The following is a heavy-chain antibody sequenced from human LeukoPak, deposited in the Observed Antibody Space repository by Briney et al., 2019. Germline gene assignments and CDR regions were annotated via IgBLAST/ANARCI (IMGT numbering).Heavy chain of an antibody. J-gene: IGHJ6*02. CDR3: ARAQGKDYGDYPAYYYYGMDV. V-gene: IGHV1-2*04. CDR2: INPNSGGT. Sequence: ASVKVSCKASGYTFTGYYMHWVRQAPGQGLEWMGWINPNSGGTNYAQKFQGWVTMTRDTSISTAYMELSRLRSDDTAVYYYARAQGKDYGDYPAYYYYGMDVWGQGTTVTVSS. CDR1: GYTFTGYY. D-gene: IGHD4-17*01.